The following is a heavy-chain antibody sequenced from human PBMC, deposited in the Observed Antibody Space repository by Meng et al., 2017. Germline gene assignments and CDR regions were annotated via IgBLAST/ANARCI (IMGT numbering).Heavy chain of an antibody. CDR1: GFTFSSYA. CDR3: ARDSEKTYYYGSGSYSYFDY. CDR2: ISYYGSNK. V-gene: IGHV3-30*01. D-gene: IGHD3-10*01. Sequence: GESLKISCAASGFTFSSYAMHWVRPAPGKGLEWVAVISYYGSNKYYAGSVKGRFTISRDNSKNTLYLQMNSLRAEDTAVYYCARDSEKTYYYGSGSYSYFDYWGQGTLVTVSS. J-gene: IGHJ4*02.